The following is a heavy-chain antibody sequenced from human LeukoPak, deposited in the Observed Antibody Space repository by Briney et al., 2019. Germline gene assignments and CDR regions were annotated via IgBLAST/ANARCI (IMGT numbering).Heavy chain of an antibody. D-gene: IGHD2-2*01. Sequence: ASVKVSCKASGYIFTGYYMHWVRQAPGQGLEWMGWINPNSGGTNYAQKFQGRVTMTRDTSINTAYMELSRLTSDDTAVYYCAKGVVVVPAAMAGYFDYWGQGTLVAVSS. CDR1: GYIFTGYY. CDR2: INPNSGGT. V-gene: IGHV1-2*02. J-gene: IGHJ4*02. CDR3: AKGVVVVPAAMAGYFDY.